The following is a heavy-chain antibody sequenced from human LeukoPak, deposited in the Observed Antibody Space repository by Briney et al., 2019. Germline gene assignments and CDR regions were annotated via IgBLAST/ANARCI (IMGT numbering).Heavy chain of an antibody. D-gene: IGHD6-13*01. CDR3: ARGSSSWYNWFDP. CDR1: GGSFSGYY. CDR2: INHSGST. V-gene: IGHV4-34*01. J-gene: IGHJ5*02. Sequence: SETLSLTCAVYGGSFSGYYWSWIRQPPGKGLEWIGEINHSGSTNYNPSLKSRVTISVDTSKNQFSLKLSSVTAADTAVYYCARGSSSWYNWFDPWGQGTLATVSS.